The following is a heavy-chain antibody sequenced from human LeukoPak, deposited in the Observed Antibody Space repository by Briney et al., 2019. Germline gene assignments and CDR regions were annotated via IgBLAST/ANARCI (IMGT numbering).Heavy chain of an antibody. CDR3: ASTYGSGMFALGYYYYGMDV. D-gene: IGHD3-10*01. CDR2: MNPNSGNT. Sequence: ASVKVSCKASGYTFTSYDINWVRQATGQGLGWMGWMNPNSGNTGYAQKFQGRVTMTRNTSISTAYMELSSLRSEDTAVYYCASTYGSGMFALGYYYYGMDVWGQGTTVTVSS. J-gene: IGHJ6*02. CDR1: GYTFTSYD. V-gene: IGHV1-8*01.